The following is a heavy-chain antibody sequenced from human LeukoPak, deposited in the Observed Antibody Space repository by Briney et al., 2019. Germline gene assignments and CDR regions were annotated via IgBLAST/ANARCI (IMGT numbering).Heavy chain of an antibody. Sequence: SETLSLTCTVSGGSISSYYWSWIRQPPGKGLEWIGYIYYSGSTNYNPSLKSRVTISVDTSKNQFSLKPSFVTAADTAVYYCARGQWELSTWGQGTLVTVSS. CDR3: ARGQWELST. CDR1: GGSISSYY. J-gene: IGHJ5*02. V-gene: IGHV4-59*01. D-gene: IGHD1-26*01. CDR2: IYYSGST.